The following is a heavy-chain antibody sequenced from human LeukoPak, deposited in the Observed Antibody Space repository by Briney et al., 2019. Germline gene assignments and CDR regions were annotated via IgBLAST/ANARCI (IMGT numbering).Heavy chain of an antibody. CDR3: TLSDFWSGYQFDY. CDR2: IRSKGYGGTT. J-gene: IGHJ4*02. V-gene: IGHV3-49*01. Sequence: GGSLRLSCTASGFTFGDYAMSWFRQAPGKGLEGVGFIRSKGYGGTTEYAASVKGRFTISRDGYKSIAYLQMNSLKTEDTAVYYCTLSDFWSGYQFDYWGQGTLVTVSS. CDR1: GFTFGDYA. D-gene: IGHD3-3*01.